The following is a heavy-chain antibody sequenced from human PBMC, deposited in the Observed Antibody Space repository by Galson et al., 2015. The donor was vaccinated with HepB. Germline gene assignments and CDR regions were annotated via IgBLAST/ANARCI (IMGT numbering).Heavy chain of an antibody. CDR3: ARAVREGDGDLDAFDI. CDR2: ISAYNGNT. Sequence: SVKVSCKASGYTFTSYGISWVRQAPGQGLEWMGWISAYNGNTNYAQKLQGRVTMTTDTSTSTAYMELRSLRSDDTAVYYCARAVREGDGDLDAFDIWGQGTMVTVSS. J-gene: IGHJ3*02. D-gene: IGHD5-24*01. CDR1: GYTFTSYG. V-gene: IGHV1-18*01.